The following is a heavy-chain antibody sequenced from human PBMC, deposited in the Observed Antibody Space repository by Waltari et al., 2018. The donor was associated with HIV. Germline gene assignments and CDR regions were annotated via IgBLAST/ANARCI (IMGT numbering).Heavy chain of an antibody. CDR2: ISFDGNNA. CDR3: ARTIFGVMITSDFFYGMDV. V-gene: IGHV3-30-3*01. D-gene: IGHD3-3*01. CDR1: GFLFGAYA. J-gene: IGHJ6*02. Sequence: QEQLVESGGGVAQPGRSLRLSCSASGFLFGAYAMHWVRQAPGKGLEWVGLISFDGNNAYYADSVKGRFTISRDNSKNTMSLQMNSLRSDDTALYYCARTIFGVMITSDFFYGMDVWGQGTTVTVS.